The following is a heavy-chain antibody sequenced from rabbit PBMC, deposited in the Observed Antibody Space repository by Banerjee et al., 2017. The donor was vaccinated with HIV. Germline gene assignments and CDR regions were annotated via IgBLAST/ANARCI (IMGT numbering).Heavy chain of an antibody. V-gene: IGHV1S45*01. D-gene: IGHD6-1*01. J-gene: IGHJ4*01. CDR2: IYAGSNDIT. CDR3: ARTLYAGYAGYGYTMDL. Sequence: QEQLEESGGGLVKPEGSLTLTCKASGFSFSSTYYMCWVRQAPGKGLELIACIYAGSNDITYYASWAKGRFTISKTSSTTVTLQMTSLTAADTATYFCARTLYAGYAGYGYTMDLWGPGTLVTVS. CDR1: GFSFSSTYY.